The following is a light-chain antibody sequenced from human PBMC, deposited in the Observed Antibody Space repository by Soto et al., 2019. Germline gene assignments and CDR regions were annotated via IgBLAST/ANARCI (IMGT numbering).Light chain of an antibody. CDR3: QQYNNWPPIT. V-gene: IGKV3-15*01. CDR1: QSVSSN. CDR2: GAS. Sequence: EIVMTQSPATLSVSPGERATLSCRASQSVSSNLAWYQQKPGQAPRLLIYGASTRATGIPARFSGSRSGTEFTLTIGSLQSEDFAVYYCQQYNNWPPITFGQGTRLEIK. J-gene: IGKJ5*01.